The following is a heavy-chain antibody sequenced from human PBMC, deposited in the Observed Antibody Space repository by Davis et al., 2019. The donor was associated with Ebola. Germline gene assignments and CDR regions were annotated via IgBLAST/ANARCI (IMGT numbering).Heavy chain of an antibody. CDR2: INPSGGST. V-gene: IGHV1-46*01. Sequence: ASVKVSCKASGYTFTSYYMHWVRQAPGQGLEWMGIINPSGGSTTYAQKFQGRVTMTRDTSTSTVYMDLNSLRSEDTAVYFCARHRVPARPFDYWGQGTLVTVSS. CDR1: GYTFTSYY. CDR3: ARHRVPARPFDY. J-gene: IGHJ4*02. D-gene: IGHD6-6*01.